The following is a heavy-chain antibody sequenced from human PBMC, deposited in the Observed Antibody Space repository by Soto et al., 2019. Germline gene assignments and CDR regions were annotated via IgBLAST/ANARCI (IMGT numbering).Heavy chain of an antibody. D-gene: IGHD3-3*01. CDR1: GFSFISYS. CDR2: INEDSSYI. Sequence: EVQLLESGGGLVKPGGSLRLSCAASGFSFISYSMNWVRQAPGKGLEWVSYINEDSSYIYYAHSLRSRFTISRDNAKDSLYLQRNSRRAEDTAVYYCVRDFGWYFRSGYMDVWGDGATVTVSS. V-gene: IGHV3-21*02. J-gene: IGHJ6*03. CDR3: VRDFGWYFRSGYMDV.